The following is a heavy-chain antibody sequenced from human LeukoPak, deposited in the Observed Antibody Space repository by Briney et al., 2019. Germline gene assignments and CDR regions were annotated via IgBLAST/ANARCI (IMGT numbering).Heavy chain of an antibody. CDR1: GGSISSYY. CDR3: AREGEGSGYENYYFDY. D-gene: IGHD5-12*01. J-gene: IGHJ4*02. Sequence: PSETLSLTCIVSGGSISSYYWSWIRQPPGKGLEWIGYIYYGGNANYKPSLKSRVTISVDTSMNQFSLKLSSVTAADTAVYYCAREGEGSGYENYYFDYWGQGILVTVSS. V-gene: IGHV4-59*01. CDR2: IYYGGNA.